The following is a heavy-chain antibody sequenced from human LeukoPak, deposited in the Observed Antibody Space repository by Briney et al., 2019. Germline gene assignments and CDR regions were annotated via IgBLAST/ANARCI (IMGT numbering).Heavy chain of an antibody. Sequence: PSETLSLTGTVSGGSISSYYWSWLRQPPGKGLEWIGYIYYSGSTNYNPSLKSRVTISVDTSKNQFSLKLSSVTAADTAVYYCARAWYCSSTSCRRDAFDIWGQGTMVTVSS. CDR2: IYYSGST. CDR1: GGSISSYY. V-gene: IGHV4-59*01. J-gene: IGHJ3*02. D-gene: IGHD2-2*01. CDR3: ARAWYCSSTSCRRDAFDI.